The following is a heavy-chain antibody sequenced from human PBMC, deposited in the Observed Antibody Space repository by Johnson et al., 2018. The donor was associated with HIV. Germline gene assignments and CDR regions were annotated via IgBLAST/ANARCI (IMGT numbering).Heavy chain of an antibody. J-gene: IGHJ3*02. CDR3: ARGKAWIQSWDDAFDI. V-gene: IGHV3-30*19. Sequence: QVQLVESGGGVVQPGGSLRLSCAASGFTFSSYGMHWVRQAPGKGLEWVAVISYDGTKKYYADSVKGRFTMSRDNSKNTIYLQTNSLRREDTAVYYCARGKAWIQSWDDAFDIWGQGTVVTVSS. D-gene: IGHD5-18*01. CDR1: GFTFSSYG. CDR2: ISYDGTKK.